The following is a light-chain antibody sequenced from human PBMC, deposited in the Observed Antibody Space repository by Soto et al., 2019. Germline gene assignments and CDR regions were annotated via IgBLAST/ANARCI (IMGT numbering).Light chain of an antibody. CDR2: HTS. J-gene: IGKJ4*01. CDR1: QSISDN. V-gene: IGKV3-15*01. Sequence: EIVMTQSPATLSVSPGESATLSCRASQSISDNLAWYQQKPGLAPRLLVYHTSTRATGVPARFSGSGSGTEFSLTISSLQSEDSAVYYCQRYDNWPLTVGGGTKVDIK. CDR3: QRYDNWPLT.